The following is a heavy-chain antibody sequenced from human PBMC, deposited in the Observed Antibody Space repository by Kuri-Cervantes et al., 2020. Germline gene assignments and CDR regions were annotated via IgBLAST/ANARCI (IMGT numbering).Heavy chain of an antibody. D-gene: IGHD2-2*01. CDR3: AKDIVPAALYGMDV. Sequence: GESLKISCAASGFTFSSYGMHWVRQAPGKGLEWVAVIWYDGSNKYYADSVKGRFTISRDNSKNTLYLQMNSLRAEDTAVYYCAKDIVPAALYGMDVWGQGTTVTVSS. J-gene: IGHJ6*02. V-gene: IGHV3-30*02. CDR2: IWYDGSNK. CDR1: GFTFSSYG.